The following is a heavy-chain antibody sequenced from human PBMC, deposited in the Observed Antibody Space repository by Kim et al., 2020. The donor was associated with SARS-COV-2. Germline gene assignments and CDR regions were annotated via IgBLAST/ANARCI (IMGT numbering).Heavy chain of an antibody. V-gene: IGHV3-30-3*02. J-gene: IGHJ6*02. CDR3: AKGSFGSGFGEFPF. Sequence: ADAVKDRYTVSRDNSKNTLYLQMNTLRAEDTAVYYCAKGSFGSGFGEFPFWGQGTTVTVSS. D-gene: IGHD3-10*01.